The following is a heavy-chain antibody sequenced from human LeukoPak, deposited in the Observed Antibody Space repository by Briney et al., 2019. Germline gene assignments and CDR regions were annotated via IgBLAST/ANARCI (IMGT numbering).Heavy chain of an antibody. J-gene: IGHJ4*02. CDR3: AKCPMVRGVIITGPFDY. CDR1: GFTFSSYA. Sequence: GGSLRLSCAASGFTFSSYAMHWVRQAPGKGLEWVAVISYDGSNKYYADSVKGRFTISRDNSKNTLYLQMNSLRAEDTAVYYCAKCPMVRGVIITGPFDYWGQGTLVTVSS. CDR2: ISYDGSNK. D-gene: IGHD3-10*01. V-gene: IGHV3-30*07.